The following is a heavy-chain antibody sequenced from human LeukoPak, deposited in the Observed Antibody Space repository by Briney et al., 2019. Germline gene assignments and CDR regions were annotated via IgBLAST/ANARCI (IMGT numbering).Heavy chain of an antibody. J-gene: IGHJ6*02. CDR3: ARLTGIAARPGYYYYYGMDV. Sequence: KPSETLSLTCTVSGGSISSSSYYWGWIRQPPGKGLEWIGSIYYSGSTYYNPSLKSRVTISVDTSKNQFSLKLSSVTAADTAVYYCARLTGIAARPGYYYYYGMDVWGQGTTVTVSS. CDR1: GGSISSSSYY. D-gene: IGHD6-6*01. V-gene: IGHV4-39*01. CDR2: IYYSGST.